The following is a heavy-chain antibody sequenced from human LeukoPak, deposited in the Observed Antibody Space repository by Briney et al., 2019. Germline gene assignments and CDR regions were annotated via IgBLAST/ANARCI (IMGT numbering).Heavy chain of an antibody. CDR3: ARTVGYGDYHWFDP. V-gene: IGHV3-74*01. CDR1: GFTFSSYW. Sequence: AGGSLRLSCAASGFTFSSYWMHWVRQAPGKGLVWVSRIKNDGIITNYADSVKGRFTISRDNAKKTLYLQMNSLKAEDTAVYYCARTVGYGDYHWFDPWGQGTLVTVSS. CDR2: IKNDGIIT. J-gene: IGHJ5*02. D-gene: IGHD4-17*01.